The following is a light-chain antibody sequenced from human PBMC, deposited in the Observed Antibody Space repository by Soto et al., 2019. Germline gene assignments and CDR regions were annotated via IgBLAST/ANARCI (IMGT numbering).Light chain of an antibody. CDR1: QSISGF. Sequence: DIQTTQSPSSLSASVGDRVTITCRASQSISGFLNWYQQKPGKAPKLLIYAASSLQSGVPSRFSGSGSGTDFTLTISSLQPEDFATYYCQQSYSTPYTFAQGTKLEIK. J-gene: IGKJ2*01. CDR3: QQSYSTPYT. CDR2: AAS. V-gene: IGKV1-39*01.